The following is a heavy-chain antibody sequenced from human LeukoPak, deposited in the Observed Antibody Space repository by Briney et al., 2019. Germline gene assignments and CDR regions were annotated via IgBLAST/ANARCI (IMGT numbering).Heavy chain of an antibody. CDR2: ISYDGSNK. V-gene: IGHV3-30-3*01. D-gene: IGHD3-10*01. J-gene: IGHJ5*02. Sequence: GGSLRLSCAASGFTFSSYAMHWVRQAPGKGLEWVAVISYDGSNKYYADSVKGRFTISRDNSKNTLYLQMNSLRAEDTAVYYCARPQTNYGSGINWFDPWGQGTLVTVSS. CDR3: ARPQTNYGSGINWFDP. CDR1: GFTFSSYA.